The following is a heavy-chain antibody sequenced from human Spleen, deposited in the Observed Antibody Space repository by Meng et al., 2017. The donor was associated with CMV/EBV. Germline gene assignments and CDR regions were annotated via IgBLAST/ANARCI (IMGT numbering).Heavy chain of an antibody. D-gene: IGHD3-22*01. Sequence: GESLKISCAPSGFTFNNYAMTWVRQAPGKGLEWVSSISGSGGSIYYADSVKGRFTISRDNARNSLYLQMNSLRVEDTAVYFCAKDAARQYYDSSGYYFDYWGLGTLVTVSS. CDR1: GFTFNNYA. J-gene: IGHJ4*02. CDR3: AKDAARQYYDSSGYYFDY. CDR2: ISGSGGSI. V-gene: IGHV3-23*01.